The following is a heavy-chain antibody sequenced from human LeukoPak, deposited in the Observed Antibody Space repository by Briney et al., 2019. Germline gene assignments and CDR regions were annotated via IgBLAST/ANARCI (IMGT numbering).Heavy chain of an antibody. CDR2: VTGSTSNT. D-gene: IGHD5-18*01. J-gene: IGHJ4*02. CDR1: GFNFSNYA. V-gene: IGHV3-21*01. CDR3: ARGLGDSYGYDY. Sequence: PGGSLRLSCAASGFNFSNYAMTWVRQAPGKGLEWVSAVTGSTSNTFYADSVKGRFTISRDNAKNSLYLQMNSLRAEDTAVYYCARGLGDSYGYDYWGQGTLVTVSS.